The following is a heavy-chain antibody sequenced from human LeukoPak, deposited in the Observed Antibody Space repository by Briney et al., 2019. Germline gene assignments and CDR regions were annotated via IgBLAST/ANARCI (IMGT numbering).Heavy chain of an antibody. CDR3: ARVSYDSSGYRLDY. D-gene: IGHD3-22*01. Sequence: SETLSLTCTVSGGSISSGDYYWSWIRQPPGKGLEWIGYIYYSGSTYYNSSLKSRVTISVDTSKNQFSLKLSSVTAADTAVYYCARVSYDSSGYRLDYWGQGTLVTVSS. CDR1: GGSISSGDYY. CDR2: IYYSGST. J-gene: IGHJ4*02. V-gene: IGHV4-30-4*01.